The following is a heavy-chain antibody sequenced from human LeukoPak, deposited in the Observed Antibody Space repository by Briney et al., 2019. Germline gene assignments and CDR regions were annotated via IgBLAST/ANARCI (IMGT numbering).Heavy chain of an antibody. J-gene: IGHJ4*02. Sequence: GGSLXLSCAASGFTFNAYDMTWVRQAAGKGGEGVSAISAGCGNTYYPSSVNARFTISTDNSKTPLYLPTDSLTAEATAVYSCANGHYPDVSSGGDCYYSYWGQGTLVTVSS. CDR3: ANGHYPDVSSGGDCYYSY. CDR1: GFTFNAYD. V-gene: IGHV3-23*01. CDR2: ISAGCGNT. D-gene: IGHD2-21*02.